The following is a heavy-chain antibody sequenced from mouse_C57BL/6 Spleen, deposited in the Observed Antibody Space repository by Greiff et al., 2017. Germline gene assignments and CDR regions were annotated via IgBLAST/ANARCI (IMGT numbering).Heavy chain of an antibody. Sequence: EVQLQQSGAELVRPGASVKLSCTASGFNIKDDYMHWVKQRPEQGLEWIGWIDPENGDTEYASKFQGKATITADTSSTTAYLQLSSLTSEDTAVYYCTDSSGYDYAMDYWGQGTSVTVSS. J-gene: IGHJ4*01. D-gene: IGHD3-2*02. V-gene: IGHV14-4*01. CDR3: TDSSGYDYAMDY. CDR1: GFNIKDDY. CDR2: IDPENGDT.